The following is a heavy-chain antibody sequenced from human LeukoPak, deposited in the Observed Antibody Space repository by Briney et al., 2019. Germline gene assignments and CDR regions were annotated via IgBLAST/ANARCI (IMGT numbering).Heavy chain of an antibody. CDR3: ASISLDYGDYGGQNDY. CDR1: GGTFSSYA. CDR2: IIPIFGTE. D-gene: IGHD4-17*01. V-gene: IGHV1-69*13. J-gene: IGHJ4*02. Sequence: ASVKVSCKASGGTFSSYAISWVRQAPGQGPEWMGGIIPIFGTENYAQKFQGRVTITADESTSTAYMELSSLRSEDTAVYYCASISLDYGDYGGQNDYWGQGTLVTVSS.